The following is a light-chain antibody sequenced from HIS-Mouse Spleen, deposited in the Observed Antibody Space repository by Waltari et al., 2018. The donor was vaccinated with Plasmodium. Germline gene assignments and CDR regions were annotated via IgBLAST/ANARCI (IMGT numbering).Light chain of an antibody. J-gene: IGLJ2*01. Sequence: QSALTQPASVSGSPGQSIPISCTGTSSDVGGYHYVSLYQQHPGKAPKLMIYDVSNRPSGVSNRFSGSKSGNTASLTISGLQAEDEADYYCSSYTSSSTLGVFGGGTKLTVL. CDR1: SSDVGGYHY. CDR2: DVS. CDR3: SSYTSSSTLGV. V-gene: IGLV2-14*01.